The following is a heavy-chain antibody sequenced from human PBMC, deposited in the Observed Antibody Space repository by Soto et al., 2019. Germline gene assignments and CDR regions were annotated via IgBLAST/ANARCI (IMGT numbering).Heavy chain of an antibody. D-gene: IGHD3-22*01. V-gene: IGHV4-4*02. J-gene: IGHJ3*02. CDR2: IYHSGST. CDR3: ARAPGYYYGYALDI. Sequence: PSESLSLTCAVSGGSISSSNWWSWVRQPPGKGLEWIGEIYHSGSTNYKPSLKSRFTISVDKSKNQFSLKLSSVTAADTAVYYCARAPGYYYGYALDIWGQGTMVTVSS. CDR1: GGSISSSNW.